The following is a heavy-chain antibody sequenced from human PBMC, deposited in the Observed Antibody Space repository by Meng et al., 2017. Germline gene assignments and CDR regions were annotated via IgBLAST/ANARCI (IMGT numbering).Heavy chain of an antibody. J-gene: IGHJ6*02. Sequence: SVKVSCKASGGTFSSYAISWVRQAPGQGLEWMGGIIPIFGTANYAQKFQGRVTITADESTSTAYMELSSLRSEDTAVYYCARSIPSSGSRAYYGMDVWGQGNTVTVSS. D-gene: IGHD3-10*01. CDR2: IIPIFGTA. V-gene: IGHV1-69*13. CDR3: ARSIPSSGSRAYYGMDV. CDR1: GGTFSSYA.